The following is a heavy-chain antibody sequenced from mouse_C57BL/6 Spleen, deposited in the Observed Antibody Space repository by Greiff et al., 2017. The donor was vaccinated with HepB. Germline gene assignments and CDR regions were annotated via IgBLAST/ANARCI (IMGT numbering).Heavy chain of an antibody. CDR1: GFSFNTYA. D-gene: IGHD2-5*01. V-gene: IGHV10-1*01. CDR3: VRHRSNSGMDY. Sequence: DVKLVESGGGLVQPKGSLKLSCAASGFSFNTYAMNWVRQAPGKGLEWVARIRSKSNNYATYYADSVKDRFTISRDDSESMLYLQMNNLKTEDTAMYYCVRHRSNSGMDYWGQGTSVTVSS. J-gene: IGHJ4*01. CDR2: IRSKSNNYAT.